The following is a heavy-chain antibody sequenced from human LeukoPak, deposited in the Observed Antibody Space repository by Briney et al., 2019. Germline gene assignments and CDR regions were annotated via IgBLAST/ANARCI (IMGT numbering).Heavy chain of an antibody. CDR1: GFTFSSYS. Sequence: GGSLRLSCAASGFTFSSYSMNWVRQAPGKGLEWVSSISSSSSYIYYADSVKGRFTISRDNAKNSLYLQMNSLRAEGTAVYYCARDVGRGYYYYGMDVWGKGTTVTVSS. CDR2: ISSSSSYI. D-gene: IGHD2-15*01. V-gene: IGHV3-21*01. CDR3: ARDVGRGYYYYGMDV. J-gene: IGHJ6*04.